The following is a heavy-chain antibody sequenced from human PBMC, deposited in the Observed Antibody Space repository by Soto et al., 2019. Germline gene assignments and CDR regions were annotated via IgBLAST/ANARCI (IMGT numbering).Heavy chain of an antibody. D-gene: IGHD4-17*01. CDR3: ARLHYTPGVLYGDYFDY. J-gene: IGHJ4*02. Sequence: SETLSLTCTVSGGSISSSSYYWGWIRQPPGKGLEWIGSIYYSGSTYYNPSLKSRVTISVDTSKNQFSLKLSSVTAADTAVYYCARLHYTPGVLYGDYFDYWGQGTLVTVS. CDR2: IYYSGST. V-gene: IGHV4-39*01. CDR1: GGSISSSSYY.